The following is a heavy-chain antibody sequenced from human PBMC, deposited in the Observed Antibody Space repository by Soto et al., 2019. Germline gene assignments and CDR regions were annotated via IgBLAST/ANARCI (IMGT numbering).Heavy chain of an antibody. J-gene: IGHJ4*02. CDR1: GFIFSSYA. V-gene: IGHV3-23*01. CDR2: ISNNGADR. Sequence: GGSLRLSCAASGFIFSSYAMVWVRQTPGRGLQWVSLISNNGADRHYGDSVKGRLTIARDNSKNMLYLQMNSLRAEDTAIYFCAKTHPLTGTFDYWGQGTLVTAPQ. D-gene: IGHD3-9*01. CDR3: AKTHPLTGTFDY.